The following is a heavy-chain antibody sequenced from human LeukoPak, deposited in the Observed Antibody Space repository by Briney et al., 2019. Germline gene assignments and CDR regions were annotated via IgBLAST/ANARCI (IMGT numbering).Heavy chain of an antibody. D-gene: IGHD3-3*01. Sequence: PSETLSLTCAVYGGSFSGYYWSWIRQPPGKGLEWIGYIYYSGSTNYNPSLKSRVTISVDTSKNQFSLKLSSVTAADTAVYYCARNNDFWSGYQKYYFDYWGQGTLVTVSS. V-gene: IGHV4-59*01. CDR1: GGSFSGYY. J-gene: IGHJ4*02. CDR2: IYYSGST. CDR3: ARNNDFWSGYQKYYFDY.